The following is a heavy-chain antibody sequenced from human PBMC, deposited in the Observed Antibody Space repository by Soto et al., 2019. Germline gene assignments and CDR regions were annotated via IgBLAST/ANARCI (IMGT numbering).Heavy chain of an antibody. J-gene: IGHJ6*02. CDR2: ISGSGGST. D-gene: IGHD3-10*01. CDR1: GFTFSSYA. V-gene: IGHV3-23*01. Sequence: PGGSLRLSCAASGFTFSSYAMSWVRQAPGKGLEWVSAISGSGGSTYYADSVKGRFTISRDNSKNTLYLQMNSLRAEDTAVYYCAKSLPPPGKNYGSGTPRYYYYGMDVWGQGTTVTVSS. CDR3: AKSLPPPGKNYGSGTPRYYYYGMDV.